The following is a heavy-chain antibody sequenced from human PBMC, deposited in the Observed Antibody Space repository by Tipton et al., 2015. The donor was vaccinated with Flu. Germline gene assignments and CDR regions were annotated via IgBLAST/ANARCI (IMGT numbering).Heavy chain of an antibody. CDR1: GGSISGYY. CDR3: ARSPGYYFDY. J-gene: IGHJ4*02. Sequence: LRLSCTVSGGSISGYYWSWIRQPPGKGLEWIAYIYYSGSTNYNPSLKSRVTISVDMSKNQFSLKLNSVTAADTAAYYCARSPGYYFDYWGQGTLVTVSS. CDR2: IYYSGST. V-gene: IGHV4-59*01.